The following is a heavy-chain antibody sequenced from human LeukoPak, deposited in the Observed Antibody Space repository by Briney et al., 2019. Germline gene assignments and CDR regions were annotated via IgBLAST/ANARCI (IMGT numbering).Heavy chain of an antibody. Sequence: GGSLRLSCAASGFTFSDYYMNWIRQAPGKGLEWISYISSSGSTTYYADSVKGRFSISRDNAKNSLYLQMNSLRAEDTAVYYCARGDVYYYDSSGYNWFDPWGQGTLVTVSS. CDR3: ARGDVYYYDSSGYNWFDP. D-gene: IGHD3-22*01. CDR2: ISSSGSTT. J-gene: IGHJ5*02. V-gene: IGHV3-11*04. CDR1: GFTFSDYY.